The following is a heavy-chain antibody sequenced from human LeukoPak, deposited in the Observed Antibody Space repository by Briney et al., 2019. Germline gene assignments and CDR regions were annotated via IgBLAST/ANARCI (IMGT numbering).Heavy chain of an antibody. J-gene: IGHJ4*02. CDR3: ARSPKYYYDSRGGYYFDY. Sequence: ASVKVSCKASGGTFSSYAISWVRQAPGQGLEWMGRIIPILGIANYAQKFQGRVTITADKSTSTAYMELSRLRSEDTAVYYCARSPKYYYDSRGGYYFDYWGQGTLVTVSS. D-gene: IGHD3-22*01. CDR2: IIPILGIA. V-gene: IGHV1-69*04. CDR1: GGTFSSYA.